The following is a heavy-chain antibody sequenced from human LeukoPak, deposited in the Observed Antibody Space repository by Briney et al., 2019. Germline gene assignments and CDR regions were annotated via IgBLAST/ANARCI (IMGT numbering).Heavy chain of an antibody. V-gene: IGHV4-59*08. CDR3: ARALGKYYYYYMDV. Sequence: SETLSLTCTVSGGSISSYYWSWIRQPPGKGLEWIGYIYYSGSTNYNPSLKSRVTISVDTSKNQFSLKLSSVTAADTAVYYCARALGKYYYYYMDVWGKGTTVTISS. D-gene: IGHD3-10*01. CDR2: IYYSGST. J-gene: IGHJ6*03. CDR1: GGSISSYY.